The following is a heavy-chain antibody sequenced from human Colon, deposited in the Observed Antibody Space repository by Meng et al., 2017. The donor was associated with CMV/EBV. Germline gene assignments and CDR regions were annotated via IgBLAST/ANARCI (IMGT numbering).Heavy chain of an antibody. V-gene: IGHV3-21*01. Sequence: GGSLRLSCAGSGFTFSSYSMNWVRQAPGKGLEWVSSISGSSSYIYYADSVKGRFTISRDNAKNSLYLQMNSLRAEDTAVYYCARDGGPDTYYSYGMNVWGQGTTVTVSS. CDR2: ISGSSSYI. CDR1: GFTFSSYS. CDR3: ARDGGPDTYYSYGMNV. J-gene: IGHJ6*02. D-gene: IGHD2-15*01.